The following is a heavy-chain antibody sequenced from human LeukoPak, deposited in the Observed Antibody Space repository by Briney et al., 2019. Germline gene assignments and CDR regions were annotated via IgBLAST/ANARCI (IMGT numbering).Heavy chain of an antibody. J-gene: IGHJ4*02. D-gene: IGHD2-15*01. Sequence: GGSLRLSCAASGFTHSSHYMRCARQAPGKGGEGVANNYSGGRTYNADSVKGRFPNPRDNSKNTLYLQMNSLRAEDTAVYYCARDIPPRQVQVVVAAKRYWGQGTLVTVSS. CDR2: NYSGGRT. V-gene: IGHV3-66*01. CDR1: GFTHSSHY. CDR3: ARDIPPRQVQVVVAAKRY.